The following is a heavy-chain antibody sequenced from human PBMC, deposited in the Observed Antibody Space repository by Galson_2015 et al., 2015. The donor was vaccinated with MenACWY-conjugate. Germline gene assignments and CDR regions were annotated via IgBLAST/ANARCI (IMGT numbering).Heavy chain of an antibody. J-gene: IGHJ4*02. CDR1: GFTFSNYN. CDR2: ISTNSRTI. V-gene: IGHV3-48*01. D-gene: IGHD3-3*01. CDR3: ATSFWSGFPGY. Sequence: LRLSCAASGFTFSNYNMSWVRQAPGEGLEWVSYISTNSRTIYYADSVKGRFTSSRDNAKNSLYLQMNSLRAEDTAVYYCATSFWSGFPGYWCQGTLVTVSS.